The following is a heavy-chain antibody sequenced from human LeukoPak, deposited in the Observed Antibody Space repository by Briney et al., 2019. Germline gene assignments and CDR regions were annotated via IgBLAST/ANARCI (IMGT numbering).Heavy chain of an antibody. CDR3: ARGGIVVVPAARGWFDH. V-gene: IGHV4-34*01. CDR1: GGSFSGYY. D-gene: IGHD2-2*01. J-gene: IGHJ5*02. Sequence: PSETLSLTCAVYGGSFSGYYWSWIRQPPGKGLEWIGEINHSGSTNYNPSLKSRVTISVDTSKNQLSLKLSSVTAADTAVYYCARGGIVVVPAARGWFDHWGQGTLVSVSS. CDR2: INHSGST.